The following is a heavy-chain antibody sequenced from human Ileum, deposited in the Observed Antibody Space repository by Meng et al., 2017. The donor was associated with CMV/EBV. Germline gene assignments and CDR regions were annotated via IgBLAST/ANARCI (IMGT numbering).Heavy chain of an antibody. V-gene: IGHV5-51*01. CDR3: ARHYSSSWFGY. D-gene: IGHD6-13*01. CDR2: INPVDSDT. J-gene: IGHJ4*02. Sequence: ISCKGSGYSFTNYWIGWVRQMSGKGLEWIGMINPVDSDTRYSPSFQGQVTISADKSITTAYLQWSSLKASDTAMYYCARHYSSSWFGYWGQGTLVTVSS. CDR1: GYSFTNYW.